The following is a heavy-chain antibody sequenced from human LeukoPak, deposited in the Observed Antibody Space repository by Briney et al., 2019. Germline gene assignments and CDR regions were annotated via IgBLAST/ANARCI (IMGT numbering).Heavy chain of an antibody. V-gene: IGHV4-59*08. CDR1: GGSISSYY. CDR2: IYYSGST. Sequence: SETLSLTCTVSGGSISSYYWSWIRQPPGKGLEWIGYIYYSGSTNYNPSLKSRVTISVDTSKNQFSLKLSSVTAADTAVYYCARAPYYYDSSGYYYNVWGKGTTVTVSP. D-gene: IGHD3-22*01. CDR3: ARAPYYYDSSGYYYNV. J-gene: IGHJ6*04.